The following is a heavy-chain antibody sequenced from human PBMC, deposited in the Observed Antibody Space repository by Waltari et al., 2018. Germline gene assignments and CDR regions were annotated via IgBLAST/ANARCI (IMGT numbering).Heavy chain of an antibody. J-gene: IGHJ4*02. CDR2: SDNNDGIT. V-gene: IGHV3-23*01. CDR3: AKSGEQWSYFDS. Sequence: EVLLLESGGGSVQPGGSLSLSCAASGFNMDYYAMSWVRRAIGKGLEWVAHSDNNDGITYYADSVKGRFTISRDNSKNTLYLHLHSLSADDTALYYCAKSGEQWSYFDSWGQGTLVTVSS. D-gene: IGHD1-26*01. CDR1: GFNMDYYA.